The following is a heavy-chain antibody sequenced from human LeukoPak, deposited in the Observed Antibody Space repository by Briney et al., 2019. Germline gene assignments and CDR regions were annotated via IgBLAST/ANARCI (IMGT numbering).Heavy chain of an antibody. CDR1: GYTLGGYS. D-gene: IGHD3-10*01. V-gene: IGHV3-33*01. CDR2: IWYDGSNK. Sequence: GRSQTPSCTPSGYTLGGYSMLWARQAPGKGLEWVAVIWYDGSNKYYADSVKGRFTISRDNSKNTLYLQMNSLRAEDTAVYYCARQADYGSGSYYHYYYYGMCVWGRTATVTVSS. J-gene: IGHJ6*01. CDR3: ARQADYGSGSYYHYYYYGMCV.